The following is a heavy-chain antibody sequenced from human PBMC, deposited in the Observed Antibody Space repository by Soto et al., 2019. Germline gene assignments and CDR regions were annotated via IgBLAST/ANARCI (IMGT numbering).Heavy chain of an antibody. CDR1: GFTYTRYS. CDR3: ARESEDLTTNFDY. Sequence: GSLRLSCAASGFTYTRYSMNWVRQAPGKGLEWVSSISSTTNYIYYGDSMKGRFTISRDNAKNSLYLEMNSLRAEDTAVYYCARESEDLTTNFDYWGQGTLVTVSS. J-gene: IGHJ4*02. CDR2: ISSTTNYI. V-gene: IGHV3-21*06.